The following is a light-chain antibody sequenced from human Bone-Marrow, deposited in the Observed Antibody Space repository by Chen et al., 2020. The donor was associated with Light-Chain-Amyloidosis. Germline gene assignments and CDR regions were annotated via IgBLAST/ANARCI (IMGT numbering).Light chain of an antibody. V-gene: IGLV3-21*02. CDR2: DDS. CDR3: QVWDRSSDRPM. Sequence: SYVLTQPSSVSVAPGQTATIACGGNNIGSTSVHWYQQTPGQAPLLGVHDDSDRLSGIPERMSGSNSGSTATLAISRVEAGDESDYYCQVWDRSSDRPMFGVGTKLTVL. J-gene: IGLJ3*02. CDR1: NIGSTS.